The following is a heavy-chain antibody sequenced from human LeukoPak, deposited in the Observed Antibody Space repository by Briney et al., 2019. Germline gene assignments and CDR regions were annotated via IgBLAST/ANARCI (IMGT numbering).Heavy chain of an antibody. D-gene: IGHD3-10*01. CDR3: ARDRVASGRFGEVAS. Sequence: GGSLRLSCAASGFTFSTYSMNWVRQAPGKGLEWVSFISGGGSYIYYAESVKGRFTISRDNAKNSLYLQMNSLRAEDTAIYYCARDRVASGRFGEVASWGQGTLATVSS. J-gene: IGHJ5*02. CDR1: GFTFSTYS. CDR2: ISGGGSYI. V-gene: IGHV3-21*01.